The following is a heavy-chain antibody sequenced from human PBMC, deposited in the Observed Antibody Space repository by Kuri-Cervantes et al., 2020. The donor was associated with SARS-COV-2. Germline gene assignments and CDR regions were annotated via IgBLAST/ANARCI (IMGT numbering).Heavy chain of an antibody. CDR1: GFTFSSYA. CDR3: AKDLYSYGYYYYGMDV. Sequence: GESLKISCAASGFTFSSYAMSWVRQAPGKGLEWVSAISGSGGSTYYADSVKGRFTISRDNSKNTLYLQMNSLRAEGTAVYYCAKDLYSYGYYYYGMDVWGQGTTVTVSS. J-gene: IGHJ6*02. D-gene: IGHD5-18*01. CDR2: ISGSGGST. V-gene: IGHV3-23*01.